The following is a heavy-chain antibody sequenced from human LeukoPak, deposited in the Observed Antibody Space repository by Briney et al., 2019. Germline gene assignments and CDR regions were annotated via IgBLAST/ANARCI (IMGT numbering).Heavy chain of an antibody. CDR3: SSSLYYYGSGSYY. CDR2: IRDDGSYK. Sequence: GGSLRLSCAAYGFTFTSYGMHWVRQAPGKGLEWVAFIRDDGSYKYYTDSVKGRFTISRDNSKNTLYLQMNSLRPEDTAVYYCSSSLYYYGSGSYYWGQGTLVIVSS. V-gene: IGHV3-30*02. D-gene: IGHD3-10*01. J-gene: IGHJ4*02. CDR1: GFTFTSYG.